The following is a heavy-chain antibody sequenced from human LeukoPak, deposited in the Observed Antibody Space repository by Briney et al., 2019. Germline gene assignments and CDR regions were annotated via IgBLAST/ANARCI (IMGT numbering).Heavy chain of an antibody. CDR3: ARLIREGGRFWSGYYPDY. Sequence: PSETLSLTCAVYGGSFSGYYWSWIRQPPGKGLEWIGEINHSGNTNYNPSLKSRVTISVDTSKNQFSLKLSSVTAADTAVYYCARLIREGGRFWSGYYPDYWGQGTLVTVSS. D-gene: IGHD3-3*01. CDR1: GGSFSGYY. CDR2: INHSGNT. J-gene: IGHJ4*02. V-gene: IGHV4-34*01.